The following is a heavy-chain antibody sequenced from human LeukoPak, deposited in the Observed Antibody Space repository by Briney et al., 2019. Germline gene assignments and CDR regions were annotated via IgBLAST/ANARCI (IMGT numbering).Heavy chain of an antibody. CDR1: GFTFSSYS. V-gene: IGHV3-21*01. Sequence: PGGSLRLSCAASGFTFSSYSVNWVRQAPGKGLEWVSSISSSSSYIYYADSVKGRFTISRDNAKNSLYLQMNSLRAEDTAVYYCARDVFDLVVVPAAIERFDYWGQGTLVTVSS. J-gene: IGHJ4*02. CDR3: ARDVFDLVVVPAAIERFDY. CDR2: ISSSSSYI. D-gene: IGHD2-2*01.